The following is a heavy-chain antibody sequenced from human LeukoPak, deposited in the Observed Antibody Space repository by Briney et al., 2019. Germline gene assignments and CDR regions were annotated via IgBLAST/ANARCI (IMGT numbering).Heavy chain of an antibody. CDR2: ISSSGSTI. V-gene: IGHV3-11*01. Sequence: GGSLRLSCAASGFTFSDYYMSWIRQAPGKGLEWVSYISSSGSTIYYADSVKGRFTISRDNAKNSLYLQMNSLRAEDTAVYYCAKGSTPSIFYWFDPWGQGTLVTVSS. CDR1: GFTFSDYY. J-gene: IGHJ5*02. D-gene: IGHD3-9*01. CDR3: AKGSTPSIFYWFDP.